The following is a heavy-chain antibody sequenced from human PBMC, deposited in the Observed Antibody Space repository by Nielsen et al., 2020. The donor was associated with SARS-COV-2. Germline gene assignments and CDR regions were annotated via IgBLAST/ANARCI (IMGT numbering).Heavy chain of an antibody. CDR1: GFTFSSYA. CDR2: ISWNSGSI. J-gene: IGHJ4*02. CDR3: AKALGTAIDY. Sequence: SLKISCAASGFTFSSYAMHWVRQAPGKGLEWVSGISWNSGSIGYADSVKGRFTISRDNAKNSLYLQMNSLRAEDTALYYCAKALGTAIDYWGQGTLVTVSS. V-gene: IGHV3-9*01.